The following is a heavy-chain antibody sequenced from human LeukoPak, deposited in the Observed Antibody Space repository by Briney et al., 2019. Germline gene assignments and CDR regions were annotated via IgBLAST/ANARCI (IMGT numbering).Heavy chain of an antibody. J-gene: IGHJ6*02. CDR1: GYTFTSYG. CDR2: ISAYNGNT. D-gene: IGHD3-16*01. Sequence: ASVKVSCKASGYTFTSYGIRWVRQAPGQGLEWMGWISAYNGNTNYAQKLQGRVTMTTDTSTSTAYMELRSLRSDDTAVYYCARVGFGSPYYYYGMDVWGQGTTVTVSS. CDR3: ARVGFGSPYYYYGMDV. V-gene: IGHV1-18*01.